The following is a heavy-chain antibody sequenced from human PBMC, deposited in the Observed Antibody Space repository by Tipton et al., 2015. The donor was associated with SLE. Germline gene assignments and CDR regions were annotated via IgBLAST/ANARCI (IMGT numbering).Heavy chain of an antibody. D-gene: IGHD2-21*01. CDR2: IYRGGTT. Sequence: SLRLSCAASGFTVSSSYMSWVRQAPGKGLEWVSVIYRGGTTYYADSVKGRFTISRDNSKNTLYLQMNSLRAEDTAVYYCAKRESSDLTDFWGQGTLVTVSS. CDR3: AKRESSDLTDF. CDR1: GFTVSSSY. V-gene: IGHV3-53*01. J-gene: IGHJ4*02.